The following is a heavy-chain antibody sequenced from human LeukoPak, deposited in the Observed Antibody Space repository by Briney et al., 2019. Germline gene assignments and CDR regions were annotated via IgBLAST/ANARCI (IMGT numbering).Heavy chain of an antibody. CDR3: ARTYSGRSYYFDC. D-gene: IGHD1-26*01. J-gene: IGHJ4*02. CDR2: IYDSGST. V-gene: IGHV4-59*01. Sequence: PSETLSLTCTVSGGSISSFHWSWIRQPPGKGLEHIGNIYDSGSTYYNPSLKSRVTISVDTSKNQFSLKLSSVPAADTAVYYCARTYSGRSYYFDCWGQGTLVTVSS. CDR1: GGSISSFH.